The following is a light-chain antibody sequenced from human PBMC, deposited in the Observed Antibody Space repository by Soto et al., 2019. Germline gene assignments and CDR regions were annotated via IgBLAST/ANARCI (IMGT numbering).Light chain of an antibody. Sequence: EIVLTQSPGTLSMSPGERATLSCRASQRVNYNYLAWYQQKPGQAPRLLIYGASNRATGIPDRFSGSGSGTDFTLTISRLEPEDFAVYYCQQYGSSGTFGQGTKVDIK. CDR1: QRVNYNY. CDR2: GAS. V-gene: IGKV3-20*01. J-gene: IGKJ1*01. CDR3: QQYGSSGT.